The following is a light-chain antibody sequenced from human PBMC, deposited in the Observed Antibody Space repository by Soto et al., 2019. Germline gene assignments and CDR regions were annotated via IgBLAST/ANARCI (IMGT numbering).Light chain of an antibody. CDR3: LQHHSSPYT. J-gene: IGKJ2*01. CDR1: QAIRND. V-gene: IGKV1-17*01. CDR2: AAS. Sequence: DIQMTQSPSSLSATVGDTVTITCRASQAIRNDLGWYQQKPGEAPKRLIYAASYLQDGVPSRFSGSGSGTEFTFTISSLQPEDFGSYYCLQHHSSPYTFGQGTKMEI.